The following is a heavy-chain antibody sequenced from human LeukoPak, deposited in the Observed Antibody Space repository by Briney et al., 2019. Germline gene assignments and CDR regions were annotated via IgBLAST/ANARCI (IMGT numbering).Heavy chain of an antibody. CDR2: IYSGGST. J-gene: IGHJ6*02. Sequence: GGSLRLSCVASGFTVSSNYMSWVRQAPGKGLEWVSVIYSGGSTFYADSVKGRFTISRDNSKNTLYLQMNSLRAEDTAVYYCARATPSIHYGMDVWGQGTTVTVSS. V-gene: IGHV3-53*01. CDR3: ARATPSIHYGMDV. D-gene: IGHD3-3*02. CDR1: GFTVSSNY.